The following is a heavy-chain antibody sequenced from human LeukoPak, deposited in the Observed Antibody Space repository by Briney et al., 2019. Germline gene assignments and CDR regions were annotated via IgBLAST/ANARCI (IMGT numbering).Heavy chain of an antibody. J-gene: IGHJ4*02. CDR3: ARDPVGTTKGGVAY. Sequence: GGSLRLSCAASGFIVSGNYMSWVRQAPGEGLEWVSIIYSGGSTYYADSVKGRFIISRDSSKNTVYLQMNSLRGDDTAVYYCARDPVGTTKGGVAYWGQGTLVTVSS. D-gene: IGHD1-26*01. CDR1: GFIVSGNY. CDR2: IYSGGST. V-gene: IGHV3-66*01.